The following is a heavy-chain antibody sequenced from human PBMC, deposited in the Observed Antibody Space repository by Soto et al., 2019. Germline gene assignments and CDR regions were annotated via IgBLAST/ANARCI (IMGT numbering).Heavy chain of an antibody. CDR1: DGSSNNYY. J-gene: IGHJ4*02. CDR3: NRRAISGYDDKRDDY. Sequence: PSETLSLTCAVYDGSSNNYYWSWIRQPPGKGLEWIGEINHSGSTNYNASLKSRVTISEDTSKKQFSLELRFVTAADTAVYYCNRRAISGYDDKRDDYWGQGTLVTVSS. CDR2: INHSGST. D-gene: IGHD5-12*01. V-gene: IGHV4-34*03.